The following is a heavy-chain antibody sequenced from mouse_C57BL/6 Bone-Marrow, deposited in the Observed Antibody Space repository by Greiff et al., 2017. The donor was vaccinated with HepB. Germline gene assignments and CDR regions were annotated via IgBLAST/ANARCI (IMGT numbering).Heavy chain of an antibody. V-gene: IGHV2-6-1*01. CDR3: ARHEGSTMVTTSAMDY. Sequence: VQLQESGPGLVAPSQSLSITCTVSGFSLTSYGVHWVRQPPGKGLEWLVVIWSDGSTTYNSALKSRLSISKDNSKSQVFLKMNSLQTDDTAMYYCARHEGSTMVTTSAMDYWGQGTSVTVSS. D-gene: IGHD2-2*01. CDR2: IWSDGST. CDR1: GFSLTSYG. J-gene: IGHJ4*01.